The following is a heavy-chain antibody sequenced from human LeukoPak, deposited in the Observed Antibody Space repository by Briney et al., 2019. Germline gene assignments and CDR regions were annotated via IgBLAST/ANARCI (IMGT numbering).Heavy chain of an antibody. CDR1: GFTFSDYY. D-gene: IGHD4-17*01. CDR3: ARDPVKDYGDYGAEFDY. Sequence: GGSLRLSCAASGFTFSDYYMSWLRQAPGKGLEWVSYISSSGSTIYYADSVKGRFTISRDNAKNSLYLQMNSLRAEDTAVYYCARDPVKDYGDYGAEFDYWGQGTLVTVSS. CDR2: ISSSGSTI. J-gene: IGHJ4*02. V-gene: IGHV3-11*01.